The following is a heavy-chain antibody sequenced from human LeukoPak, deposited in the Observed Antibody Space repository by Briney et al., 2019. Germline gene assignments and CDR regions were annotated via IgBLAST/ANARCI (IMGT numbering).Heavy chain of an antibody. CDR2: ISSSSSYI. Sequence: GGSLRLSCAASGFTFSSYSMNWVRQAPGKGLEWVSSISSSSSYIYYAGSVKGRFTISRDNAKNSLYLQMNSLRAEDTAVYYCARDHDGSYYEWGQGTLVTVSS. J-gene: IGHJ4*02. CDR3: ARDHDGSYYE. V-gene: IGHV3-21*01. D-gene: IGHD1-26*01. CDR1: GFTFSSYS.